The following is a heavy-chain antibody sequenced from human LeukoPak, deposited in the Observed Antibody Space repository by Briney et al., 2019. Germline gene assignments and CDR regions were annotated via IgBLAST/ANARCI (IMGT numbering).Heavy chain of an antibody. D-gene: IGHD2-2*02. CDR3: AKDGGSYCSSTSCYIPFDY. J-gene: IGHJ4*02. V-gene: IGHV3-23*01. CDR2: ISGSGGST. Sequence: PGGSLRLSCAASGFTFSSYWMHWVRQAPGKGLEWVSAISGSGGSTYYADSVKGRFTISRDNSKNTLYLQMNSLRAEDTAVYYCAKDGGSYCSSTSCYIPFDYWGQGTLVTVSS. CDR1: GFTFSSYW.